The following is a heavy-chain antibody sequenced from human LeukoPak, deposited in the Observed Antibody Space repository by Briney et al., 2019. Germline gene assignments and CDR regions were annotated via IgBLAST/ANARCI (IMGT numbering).Heavy chain of an antibody. CDR2: IKQDGSEK. Sequence: PGGSLRLSCAASGFTFSSYGMHWVRQAPGKGLEWVANIKQDGSEKYYVDSVKGRFTISRDNAKNSLYLQMNSLRAEDTAVYYCARTAAYYDFWSGLPDDIWGQGTMVTVSS. CDR3: ARTAAYYDFWSGLPDDI. D-gene: IGHD3-3*01. CDR1: GFTFSSYG. V-gene: IGHV3-7*01. J-gene: IGHJ3*02.